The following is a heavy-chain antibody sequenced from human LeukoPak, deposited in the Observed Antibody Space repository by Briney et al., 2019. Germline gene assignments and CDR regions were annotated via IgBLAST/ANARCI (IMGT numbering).Heavy chain of an antibody. V-gene: IGHV1-18*01. J-gene: IGHJ4*02. Sequence: ASVKVSCKASGYTFTSYGISWVRQAPGQGLEWMGWISAYNGNTNYAQKLQGRVTMTTDTSTSTAYMELWSLRSDDTAVYYCAREQLRYFDWSSDYWGQGTLVTVSS. CDR3: AREQLRYFDWSSDY. D-gene: IGHD3-9*01. CDR2: ISAYNGNT. CDR1: GYTFTSYG.